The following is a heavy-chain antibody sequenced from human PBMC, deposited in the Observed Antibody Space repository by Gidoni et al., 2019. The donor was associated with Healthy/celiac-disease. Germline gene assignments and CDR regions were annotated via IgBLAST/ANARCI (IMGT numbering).Heavy chain of an antibody. J-gene: IGHJ6*02. D-gene: IGHD6-13*01. V-gene: IGHV4-39*07. CDR1: GGSISSSSYY. CDR3: ARVVVSSSQNAPYYYYGMDV. CDR2: IYYSGST. Sequence: QLQLQESGPGLVKPSETRSLTCTVSGGSISSSSYYGGWIRQPPGKGLEWIGCIYYSGSTSYNPSLKSRVTISVDTSKNQFSLKLSSVTAADTAVYYCARVVVSSSQNAPYYYYGMDVWGQGTTVTVSS.